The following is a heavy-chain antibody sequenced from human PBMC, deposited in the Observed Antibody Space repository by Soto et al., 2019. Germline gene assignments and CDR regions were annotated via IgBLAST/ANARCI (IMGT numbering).Heavy chain of an antibody. CDR2: ITNSGDST. Sequence: EVRLLESGGGLVQPGGSLRLSCAASGFTFSTYALSWVRQAPGTGLEWVSAITNSGDSTYYADSVKGRFTISRDNSKNTLYLQMSSLRAEDTAVYYCAKTWFGSITTDYWGQGTLVTVSS. V-gene: IGHV3-23*01. J-gene: IGHJ4*02. CDR3: AKTWFGSITTDY. D-gene: IGHD3-10*01. CDR1: GFTFSTYA.